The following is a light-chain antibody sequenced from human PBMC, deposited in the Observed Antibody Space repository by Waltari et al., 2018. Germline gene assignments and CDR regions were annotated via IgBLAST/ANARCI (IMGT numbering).Light chain of an antibody. V-gene: IGKV1-9*01. CDR2: AAS. CDR3: QQLNSYPYT. J-gene: IGKJ2*01. Sequence: DIQLTQSPSFLSASVGDRVTITCRASQGISSYLVWYQQKPGKAPKVLIYAASTLQSEVPSRFSGSGSGTEFTLTISSLQPEDFATYYCQQLNSYPYTFGQGTKLEIK. CDR1: QGISSY.